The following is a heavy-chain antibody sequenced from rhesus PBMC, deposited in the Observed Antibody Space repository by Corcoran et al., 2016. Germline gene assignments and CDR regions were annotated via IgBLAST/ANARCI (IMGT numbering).Heavy chain of an antibody. Sequence: EVQLVESGGGLVQPGGSLRLSCTGSGFTFGSYYMYWVCQAPGKGLEWVSAFNTGGGSTWYTDSVKGRFTISKENAKNTLYLQMDSLRAEDTAVYYCARESEAAGYFDYWGQGVLVTVSS. CDR1: GFTFGSYY. CDR2: FNTGGGST. D-gene: IGHD6-31*01. CDR3: ARESEAAGYFDY. J-gene: IGHJ4*01. V-gene: IGHV3-8*01.